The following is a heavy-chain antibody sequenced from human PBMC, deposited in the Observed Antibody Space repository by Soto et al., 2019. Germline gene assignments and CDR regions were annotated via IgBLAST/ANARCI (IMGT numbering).Heavy chain of an antibody. CDR1: GFSLSTSGVG. CDR3: AHTEDPYGDYDGYYFDY. Sequence: QITLKESGPPLVKPTQTLTLTCTFSGFSLSTSGVGVGWIRQPPGKALEWLALIYWDDDKRYSPSLKSRLTITKDTSKNQVVLTMTNMDPVDTATYYCAHTEDPYGDYDGYYFDYWGQGTLVTVSS. V-gene: IGHV2-5*02. J-gene: IGHJ4*02. CDR2: IYWDDDK. D-gene: IGHD4-17*01.